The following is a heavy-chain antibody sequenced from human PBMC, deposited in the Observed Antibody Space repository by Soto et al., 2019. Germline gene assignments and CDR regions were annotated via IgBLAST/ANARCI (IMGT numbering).Heavy chain of an antibody. J-gene: IGHJ5*02. D-gene: IGHD3-10*01. V-gene: IGHV1-18*01. Sequence: QVQLVQSGAEVKKPGASVKVSCKASGYTFTSYGISWVRQAPGQGLEWMGWISAYNGNTNYAQKLQGRVTMTTDTATSTAYMELRSLRSDDTAVYYCARAQGSGSYYNAAYNWFDPWGQGTLVTVSS. CDR1: GYTFTSYG. CDR2: ISAYNGNT. CDR3: ARAQGSGSYYNAAYNWFDP.